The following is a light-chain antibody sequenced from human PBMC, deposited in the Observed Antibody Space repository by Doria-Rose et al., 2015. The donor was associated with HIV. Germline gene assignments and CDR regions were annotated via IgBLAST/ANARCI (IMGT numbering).Light chain of an antibody. Sequence: TQSPGTLPLSSGERATLSCRASQRIKSSYLAWYQQKPGQAPRLLIYDASTRATGIPDRFSGSGSGTDFTLTISRLEPEDVAVYYCQQYGTSRDTFGQGTRLEIK. J-gene: IGKJ5*01. CDR1: QRIKSSY. V-gene: IGKV3-20*01. CDR3: QQYGTSRDT. CDR2: DAS.